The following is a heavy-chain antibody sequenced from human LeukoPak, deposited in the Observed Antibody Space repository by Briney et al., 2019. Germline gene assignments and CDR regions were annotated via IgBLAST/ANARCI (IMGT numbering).Heavy chain of an antibody. CDR1: GFTFSNFW. J-gene: IGHJ4*02. D-gene: IGHD6-6*01. CDR3: ATSGYSSSSGMAY. Sequence: PGGSLRLSCAASGFTFSNFWMHWVRQAPGKGLVWVSLINSDGSSTNYADSVKGRFTISRDNGRNTLYLQMNSLRAEDTAVYYCATSGYSSSSGMAYWGQGTLVTVSS. CDR2: INSDGSST. V-gene: IGHV3-74*01.